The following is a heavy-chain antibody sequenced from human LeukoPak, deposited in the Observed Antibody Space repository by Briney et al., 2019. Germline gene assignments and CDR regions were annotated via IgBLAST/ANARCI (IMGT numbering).Heavy chain of an antibody. D-gene: IGHD3-3*01. V-gene: IGHV1-18*01. J-gene: IGHJ5*02. CDR1: GYTFINYG. Sequence: RASVKVSPKASGYTFINYGISWVRQAPGQGLEWMGCISAYNANTNYAQKFQGRVTMTTDTSTSTAYMELRSLRSDDTAVYYCARGLVNYDSWSGECEPWGQGTLVTVSS. CDR3: ARGLVNYDSWSGECEP. CDR2: ISAYNANT.